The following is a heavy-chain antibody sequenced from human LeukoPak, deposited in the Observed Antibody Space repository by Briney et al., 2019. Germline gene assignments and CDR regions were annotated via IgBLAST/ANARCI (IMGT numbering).Heavy chain of an antibody. CDR3: AKDQTTVTANWFDP. J-gene: IGHJ5*02. CDR2: ISGSGGST. CDR1: GFTFNNYA. V-gene: IGHV3-23*01. D-gene: IGHD4-11*01. Sequence: GGSLRLSCAASGFTFNNYAMSWFRQTPGKGLEWVSAISGSGGSTYYADSVKGRFTISRDNSKNTLYLQMNSLRAEDTAVYYCAKDQTTVTANWFDPWGQGTLVTVSS.